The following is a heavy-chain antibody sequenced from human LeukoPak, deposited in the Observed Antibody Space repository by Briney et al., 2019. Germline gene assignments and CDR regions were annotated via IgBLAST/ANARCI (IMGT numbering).Heavy chain of an antibody. CDR1: GGSISSAGYY. CDR2: IYYSGTT. Sequence: PSQTLSLTCTVSGGSISSAGYYWSWIRQRPGKGLEWLGFIYYSGTTYYNPSLKSRVFISLNTSQSQVSLQLSSVTAADTAVYYCARATGGAAAADFDPWGQGTLVTVSS. V-gene: IGHV4-31*03. J-gene: IGHJ5*02. CDR3: ARATGGAAAADFDP. D-gene: IGHD6-13*01.